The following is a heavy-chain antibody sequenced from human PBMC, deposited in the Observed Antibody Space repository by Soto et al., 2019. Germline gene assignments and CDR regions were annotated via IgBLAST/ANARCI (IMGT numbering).Heavy chain of an antibody. V-gene: IGHV3-49*03. CDR2: IRSKAYGGTT. Sequence: GGSLRLSCTASGFTFGDYAMSWFRQAPGKGLDWVGFIRSKAYGGTTEYAASVKGRFTISRDDSKSIAYLQMNSLKTEDTAVYYCTRDKGSTGYGDYVDVDYWGQGTLVTVSS. J-gene: IGHJ4*02. D-gene: IGHD4-17*01. CDR1: GFTFGDYA. CDR3: TRDKGSTGYGDYVDVDY.